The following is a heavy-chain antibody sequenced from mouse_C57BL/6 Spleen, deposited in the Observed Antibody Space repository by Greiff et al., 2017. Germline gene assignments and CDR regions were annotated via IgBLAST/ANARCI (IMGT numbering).Heavy chain of an antibody. CDR1: GYTFTEYT. D-gene: IGHD2-4*01. CDR2: FYPGSGSI. CDR3: ARHEEDYDYDGYAMDY. Sequence: QVQLKESGAELVKPGASVKLSCKASGYTFTEYTIHWVKQRSGQGLEWIGWFYPGSGSIKYNEKFKDKATLTADKSSSTVYMELSRLTSEDSAVYFCARHEEDYDYDGYAMDYWGQGTSVTVSS. J-gene: IGHJ4*01. V-gene: IGHV1-62-2*01.